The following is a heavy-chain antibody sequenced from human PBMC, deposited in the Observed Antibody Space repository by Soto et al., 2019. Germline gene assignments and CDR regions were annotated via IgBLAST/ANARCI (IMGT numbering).Heavy chain of an antibody. Sequence: GGSLRLSCAASGFTFSSYEMNWVRQAPGKGLEWVSYISSSGSTIYYADSVKGRFTISRDNAKNSLYLQMNSLRAEDTAVYYCARSLGIVVVPAAIRDDDGDYYYYGMDVWGQGTTVTVSS. D-gene: IGHD2-2*02. CDR2: ISSSGSTI. CDR1: GFTFSSYE. CDR3: ARSLGIVVVPAAIRDDDGDYYYYGMDV. J-gene: IGHJ6*02. V-gene: IGHV3-48*03.